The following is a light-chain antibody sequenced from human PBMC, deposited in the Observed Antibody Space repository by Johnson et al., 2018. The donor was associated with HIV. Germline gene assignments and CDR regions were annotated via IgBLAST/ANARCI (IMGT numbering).Light chain of an antibody. CDR2: ENK. Sequence: QSMLMQPPSVSAAPGQMVSISCSGSSSNIGKNYVSWYQQFPGTAPKLLIHENKKRPSGIPDRFSGSKSGTSATLDITGLQTGDEADYYCGTWDSSLGAWVFGTGTKVTVL. CDR3: GTWDSSLGAWV. J-gene: IGLJ1*01. V-gene: IGLV1-51*02. CDR1: SSNIGKNY.